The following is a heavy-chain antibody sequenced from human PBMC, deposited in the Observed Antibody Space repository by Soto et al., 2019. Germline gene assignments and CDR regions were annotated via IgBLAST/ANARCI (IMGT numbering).Heavy chain of an antibody. CDR1: RFTFSSYP. CDR3: VRVRYSDYDFDY. V-gene: IGHV3-72*01. Sequence: PGGSLRLSCAASRFTFSSYPMSWVRQAPGKGLEWVGRSGDKANSYTTDYAASVKGRFIISRDASENSLYLQMSSLKTEDTAVYYCVRVRYSDYDFDYWGQGTLVTVSS. J-gene: IGHJ4*02. CDR2: SGDKANSYTT. D-gene: IGHD5-12*01.